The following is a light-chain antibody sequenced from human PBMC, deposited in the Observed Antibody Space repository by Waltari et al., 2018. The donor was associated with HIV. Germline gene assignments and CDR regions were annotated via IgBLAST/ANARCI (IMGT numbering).Light chain of an antibody. CDR1: SSDIGGHAF. Sequence: QSALTQPASVSGSPGQSVTISCTGTSSDIGGHAFVSWYQRHPGKAPKRRVYDHNLRPSGVSDLFSASRSGNTPSLTSSGLQADDEADYFCSSYSSTSSYVFGAGTSVIVL. CDR3: SSYSSTSSYV. V-gene: IGLV2-14*03. CDR2: DHN. J-gene: IGLJ1*01.